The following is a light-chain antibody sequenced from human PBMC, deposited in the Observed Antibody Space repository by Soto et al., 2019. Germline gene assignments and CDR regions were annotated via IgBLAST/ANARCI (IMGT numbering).Light chain of an antibody. V-gene: IGLV2-14*01. Sequence: QSALTQPASVSGSPGQWITISCSGTTSDVGGCNYVSWYQQHPGNVRKVMIFEVSNRPSGISQRFSGSKSGNTASLTISALQAEDEADYHCSSYTTSGTLLFGGGTKLTV. CDR1: TSDVGGCNY. CDR3: SSYTTSGTLL. J-gene: IGLJ2*01. CDR2: EVS.